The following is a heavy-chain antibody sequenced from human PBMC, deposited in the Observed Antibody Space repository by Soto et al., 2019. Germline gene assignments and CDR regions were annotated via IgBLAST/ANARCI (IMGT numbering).Heavy chain of an antibody. D-gene: IGHD6-19*01. CDR3: ARASSSGWFDAFDI. CDR2: ISAYNGNT. CDR1: GYTFTSYV. Sequence: GASVKVSCKASGYTFTSYVISWVRQAPGQGLEWMGWISAYNGNTNYAQKLQGRVTMTTDTSTSTAYMELRSLRSDDTAVYYCARASSSGWFDAFDIWGQGTMVTVSS. V-gene: IGHV1-18*01. J-gene: IGHJ3*02.